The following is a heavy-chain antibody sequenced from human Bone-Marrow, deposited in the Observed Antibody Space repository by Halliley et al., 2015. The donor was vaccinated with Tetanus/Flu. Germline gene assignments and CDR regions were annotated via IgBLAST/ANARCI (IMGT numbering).Heavy chain of an antibody. D-gene: IGHD4-4*01. CDR3: ARVLYSTSPAGYYGLDV. CDR2: ISHDGSYK. V-gene: IGHV3-30*04. Sequence: CAASGFTFNTYTMHWVRQAPGKGLEWVAVISHDGSYKNHADAVKGRVTVSRDNSRNTFYLQMSSLRTADTAVYYCARVLYSTSPAGYYGLDVWGQGTTVTVSS. CDR1: GFTFNTYT. J-gene: IGHJ6*02.